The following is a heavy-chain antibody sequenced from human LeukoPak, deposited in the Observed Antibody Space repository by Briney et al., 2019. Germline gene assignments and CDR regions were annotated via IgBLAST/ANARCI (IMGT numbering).Heavy chain of an antibody. Sequence: RSSETLSLTCTVSGGSISSYYWSWIRQPPGKGLEWIGYIYYSGSTNYNPSLKSRVTISVDKSKNQFSLKLSSVTAADTAVYYCASSIAVAGTTYYFDYWGQGTLVTVSS. CDR1: GGSISSYY. CDR3: ASSIAVAGTTYYFDY. CDR2: IYYSGST. D-gene: IGHD6-19*01. V-gene: IGHV4-59*12. J-gene: IGHJ4*02.